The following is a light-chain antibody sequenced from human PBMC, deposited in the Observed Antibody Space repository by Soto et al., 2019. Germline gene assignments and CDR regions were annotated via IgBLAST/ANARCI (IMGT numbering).Light chain of an antibody. CDR3: QQYGSSPRT. V-gene: IGKV3-20*01. CDR1: QSVRSDY. J-gene: IGKJ1*01. CDR2: GAS. Sequence: EIVLTQSPGTLSLSPGERATLSCRASQSVRSDYLAWYQQKPGQAPRLHIYGASTRATGIPDRFTGSGSGTDFTLTISRLEPEYFAVYYCQQYGSSPRTFDQGTKVEIK.